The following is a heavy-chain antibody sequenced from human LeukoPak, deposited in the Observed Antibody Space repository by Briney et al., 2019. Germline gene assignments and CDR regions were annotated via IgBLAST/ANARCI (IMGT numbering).Heavy chain of an antibody. J-gene: IGHJ5*02. D-gene: IGHD3-3*01. CDR1: GFTFSSYA. Sequence: GGSLRLSCAASGFTFSSYAMHWVRQAPGKGLEWVAVISYDGSNKYYADSVKGRFTISRDNSKNTLYLQMNSLRAEDTAVYYCARGPNGLRFLEWLPHLFDPWGQGTPVTVSS. V-gene: IGHV3-30-3*01. CDR2: ISYDGSNK. CDR3: ARGPNGLRFLEWLPHLFDP.